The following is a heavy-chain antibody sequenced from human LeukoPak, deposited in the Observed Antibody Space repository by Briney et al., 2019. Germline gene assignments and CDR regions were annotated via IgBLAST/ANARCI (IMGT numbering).Heavy chain of an antibody. D-gene: IGHD6-19*01. CDR1: GGSVSSGSYY. CDR2: IYYSGST. CDR3: ARGRRGSGWYAPHDY. Sequence: PSETLSLTCTVSGGSVSSGSYYWSWIRQPPGKGLEWIGYIYYSGSTNYNPSLKSRVTISVDTSKNQFSLKLSSVTAADTAVYYCARGRRGSGWYAPHDYWGQGTWSPSPQ. J-gene: IGHJ4*02. V-gene: IGHV4-61*01.